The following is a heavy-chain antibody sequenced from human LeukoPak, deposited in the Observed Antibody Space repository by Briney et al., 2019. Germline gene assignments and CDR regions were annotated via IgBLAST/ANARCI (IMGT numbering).Heavy chain of an antibody. Sequence: GGSLRLSCAASGFTFSSYAMHWVRQAPGKGLEWVAVISYDGSNKYYADSVKGRFTISRDNSKNTLYLQMNSLRAEDTAVYYCAREGAAAQSYYMDVWGKGTTVTVSS. CDR1: GFTFSSYA. D-gene: IGHD6-13*01. V-gene: IGHV3-30*04. J-gene: IGHJ6*03. CDR2: ISYDGSNK. CDR3: AREGAAAQSYYMDV.